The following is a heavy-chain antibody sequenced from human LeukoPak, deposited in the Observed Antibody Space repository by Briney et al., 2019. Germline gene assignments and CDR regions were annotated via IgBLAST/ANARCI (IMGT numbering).Heavy chain of an antibody. CDR3: AKATNMYSSSPLGF. CDR1: KFTYSSYA. J-gene: IGHJ4*02. V-gene: IGHV3-23*01. D-gene: IGHD6-6*01. Sequence: GGSLRLSCAASKFTYSSYAMSWVRQAPGKGLEWVSTISGTGFDTYYADSVKGRFTISRDNSKNTLYLQMNSLRADDTAVFYCAKATNMYSSSPLGFWGQGTLVTVSS. CDR2: ISGTGFDT.